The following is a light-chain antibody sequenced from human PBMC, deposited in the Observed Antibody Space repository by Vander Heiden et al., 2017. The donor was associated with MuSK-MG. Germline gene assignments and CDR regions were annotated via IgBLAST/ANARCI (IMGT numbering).Light chain of an antibody. CDR2: GVS. Sequence: EIVMTQSPATLSVSPGERATLSCRASQSISSNLAWYQQKPGQAPRLLIFGVSTRATGIPAKFSGSGSGTEFTLTISILQSEDFAVYYCQQDNNWPCTFGQGTKLEMK. V-gene: IGKV3-15*01. J-gene: IGKJ2*02. CDR1: QSISSN. CDR3: QQDNNWPCT.